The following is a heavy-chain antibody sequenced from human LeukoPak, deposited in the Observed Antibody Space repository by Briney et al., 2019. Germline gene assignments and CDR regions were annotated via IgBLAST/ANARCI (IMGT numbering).Heavy chain of an antibody. V-gene: IGHV3-23*01. J-gene: IGHJ3*02. CDR3: AKDRGYCSGGSCPDAFDI. D-gene: IGHD2-15*01. CDR2: ISGSGGST. Sequence: VGSLRLSCAASGFTFSSYAMSWVRQAPGKGLEWVSAISGSGGSTYYADSVKGRFTISRDNSKNTLYLQMNSLRAEDTAVYYCAKDRGYCSGGSCPDAFDIWGQGTMVTVSS. CDR1: GFTFSSYA.